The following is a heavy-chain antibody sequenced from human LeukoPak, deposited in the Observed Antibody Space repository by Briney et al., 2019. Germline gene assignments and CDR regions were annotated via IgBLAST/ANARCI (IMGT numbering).Heavy chain of an antibody. V-gene: IGHV1-18*01. Sequence: ASVKFSCKASGYTFTSYGINWVRQAPGQGLEWMGWISAYNGNTNYAQKLQGRVTMTTDTSTSTAYMELRSLRSDDTAVYYCARDRGYYDSSAAPAHFDYWGQGTLVTVSS. CDR1: GYTFTSYG. D-gene: IGHD3-22*01. J-gene: IGHJ4*02. CDR2: ISAYNGNT. CDR3: ARDRGYYDSSAAPAHFDY.